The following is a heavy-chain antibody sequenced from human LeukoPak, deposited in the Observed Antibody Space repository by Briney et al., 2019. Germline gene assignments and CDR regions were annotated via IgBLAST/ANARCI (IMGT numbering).Heavy chain of an antibody. CDR1: GGSFSGHF. Sequence: SSETLSLTCAVYGGSFSGHFWSWIRQPPGKGLEWIGEINHGVSTNYNPSLKSRVTISVDTSKNQFSLRLSSVTAADTAVYYCARGQQQLADYYYYYMDVWGKGTTVTVSS. D-gene: IGHD6-13*01. CDR3: ARGQQQLADYYYYYMDV. J-gene: IGHJ6*03. CDR2: INHGVST. V-gene: IGHV4-34*01.